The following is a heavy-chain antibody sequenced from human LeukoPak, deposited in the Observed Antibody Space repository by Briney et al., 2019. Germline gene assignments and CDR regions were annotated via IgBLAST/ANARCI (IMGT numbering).Heavy chain of an antibody. J-gene: IGHJ5*02. V-gene: IGHV1-8*01. CDR1: GYTFTNYD. Sequence: ASVKVSCKASGYTFTNYDINWVRQATGQGLEWMGGMNPNSGNTGYAQKFQGRVTMTRNTSISTAYMELSSLRSEDTAVYYCARGGYCSGGSCFRAHDFDPWGQGTLVTVSS. CDR3: ARGGYCSGGSCFRAHDFDP. D-gene: IGHD2-15*01. CDR2: MNPNSGNT.